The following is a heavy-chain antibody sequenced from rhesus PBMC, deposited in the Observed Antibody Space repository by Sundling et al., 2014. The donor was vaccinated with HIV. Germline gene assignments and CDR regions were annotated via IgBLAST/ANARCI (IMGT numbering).Heavy chain of an antibody. V-gene: IGHV4-127*01. Sequence: QLQLQESGPGLVKPSETLSLTCAVSGGSISGSYGWSWIRQPPGKGLEWIGNIYGSSWSTNYNPSLQSRVTISKDPSKNQFSLKLSSVTAADTAMYYCAGDWSYWGQGVRVTVSS. CDR3: AGDWSY. CDR2: IYGSSWST. D-gene: IGHD6-13*01. J-gene: IGHJ4*01. CDR1: GGSISGSYG.